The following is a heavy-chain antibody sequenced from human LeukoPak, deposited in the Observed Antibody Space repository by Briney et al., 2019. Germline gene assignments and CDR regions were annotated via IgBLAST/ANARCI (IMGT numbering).Heavy chain of an antibody. D-gene: IGHD4-17*01. CDR1: GSTFTSYG. V-gene: IGHV1-18*04. Sequence: ASVKVSCKASGSTFTSYGISWVRQAPGQGLEWMGWISAYNGNTNYAQKLQGRVTMTTDTSTSTAYMELRSLRSDDTAVYYCVRVVRYGDYYHFDYWGQGTLVTVSS. J-gene: IGHJ4*02. CDR2: ISAYNGNT. CDR3: VRVVRYGDYYHFDY.